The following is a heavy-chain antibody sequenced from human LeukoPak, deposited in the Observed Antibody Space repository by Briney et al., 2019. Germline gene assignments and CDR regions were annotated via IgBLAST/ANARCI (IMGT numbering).Heavy chain of an antibody. J-gene: IGHJ3*02. V-gene: IGHV4-59*12. D-gene: IGHD3-10*01. CDR2: IYYSGST. CDR1: GGSISSYY. Sequence: SETLSLTCTVSGGSISSYYWSWIRQPPGKGLEWIGYIYYSGSTNYNPSLKSRVTISVDTSKNQFSLKLSSVTAADTAVYYCARDMVRGVIDAFDIWGQGTMVTVSS. CDR3: ARDMVRGVIDAFDI.